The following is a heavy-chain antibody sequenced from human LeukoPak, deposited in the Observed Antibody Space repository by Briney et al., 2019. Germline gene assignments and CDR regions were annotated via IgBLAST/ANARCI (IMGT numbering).Heavy chain of an antibody. D-gene: IGHD2-15*01. CDR1: GFTFSSYA. CDR3: AGDIVVVVAAPYLDY. CDR2: ISGSGGST. V-gene: IGHV3-23*01. Sequence: GGSLRLSCAVSGFTFSSYAMSWVRQAPGKGLEWVPAISGSGGSTYYADSVKGRFTISRDNSKNTLYLQMNSLRVEDTAVYYCAGDIVVVVAAPYLDYWGQGTLVTVSS. J-gene: IGHJ4*02.